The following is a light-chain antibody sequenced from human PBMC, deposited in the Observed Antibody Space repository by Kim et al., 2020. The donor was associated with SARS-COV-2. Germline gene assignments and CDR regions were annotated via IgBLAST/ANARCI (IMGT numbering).Light chain of an antibody. Sequence: AIQLTQSPSSLSASVGDRVTITCRASQGISNALSWYQQKPGKGPKLLIYDVSTLESGVPSRFSGSGSGTDCTLTISSLQPEDFATYFCQQYSSYPLTFGGGTKVDIK. CDR1: QGISNA. J-gene: IGKJ4*01. V-gene: IGKV1-13*02. CDR3: QQYSSYPLT. CDR2: DVS.